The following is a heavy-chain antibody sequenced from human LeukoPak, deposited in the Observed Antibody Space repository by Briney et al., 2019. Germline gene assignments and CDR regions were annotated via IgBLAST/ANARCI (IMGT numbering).Heavy chain of an antibody. CDR3: AKGGTALKFGLDV. D-gene: IGHD1-1*01. CDR1: GFDFDDYA. J-gene: IGHJ6*02. Sequence: GRSLRLSCIASGFDFDDYAIHWVRRAPGKGLEWVSGITWNSKYIGYADSVKGRFTISRDNAKNSLYLQMNSLRGEDAGLYYCAKGGTALKFGLDVWGQGTSVTVSS. V-gene: IGHV3-9*01. CDR2: ITWNSKYI.